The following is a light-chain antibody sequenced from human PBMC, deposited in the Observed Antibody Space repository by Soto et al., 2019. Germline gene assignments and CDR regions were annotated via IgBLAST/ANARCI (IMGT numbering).Light chain of an antibody. J-gene: IGKJ1*01. CDR3: QQYNSYSGT. CDR2: DAS. Sequence: DIQMTQSPSTLSASVGDRVTITCRASQSISSWLAWYQQKPGKAPKLLIYDASSLASGVPSRFSGSGSGTEFTLTISSLQPDDFATYSCQQYNSYSGTFGQGTKVEIK. CDR1: QSISSW. V-gene: IGKV1-5*01.